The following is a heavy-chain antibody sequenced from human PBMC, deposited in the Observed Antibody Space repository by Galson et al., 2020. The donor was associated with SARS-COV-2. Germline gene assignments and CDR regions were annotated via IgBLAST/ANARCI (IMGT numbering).Heavy chain of an antibody. J-gene: IGHJ6*02. V-gene: IGHV4-59*08. Sequence: ETSETLSLTYTVSGGSISSYYWSWIRQPPGKGLEWIGYIYYSGSTNYNPSLKSRVTISVDTSTNQFSLKLSSVTAADTAVYYCARRTTIFGVDDYGMDVWGQGTTVTVSS. CDR2: IYYSGST. D-gene: IGHD3-3*01. CDR3: ARRTTIFGVDDYGMDV. CDR1: GGSISSYY.